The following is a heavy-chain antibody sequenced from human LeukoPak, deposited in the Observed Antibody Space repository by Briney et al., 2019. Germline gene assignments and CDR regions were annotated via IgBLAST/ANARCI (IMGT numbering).Heavy chain of an antibody. J-gene: IGHJ4*02. CDR3: ARDARFRGSYAGDY. CDR1: GFTFSSYG. D-gene: IGHD3-16*01. V-gene: IGHV3-33*01. CDR2: IWYDGSNK. Sequence: QPGGSLRLSCAASGFTFSSYGMHWVRQAPGKGLEWVAVIWYDGSNKYYADSVKGRFTISRDNSKNTLYLQMSSLRAEDTAVYYCARDARFRGSYAGDYWGQGTLVTVSS.